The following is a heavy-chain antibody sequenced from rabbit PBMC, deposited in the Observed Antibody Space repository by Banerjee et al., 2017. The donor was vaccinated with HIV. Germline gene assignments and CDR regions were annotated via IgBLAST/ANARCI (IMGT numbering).Heavy chain of an antibody. D-gene: IGHD4-1*01. CDR3: ARDLAGVIGWNFGL. CDR2: IYAGNNGSP. Sequence: QEQLKESGGGLVTPGGSLTLSCTASGFDFSSYYMCWVRQAPGKGLEWIGCIYAGNNGSPYYASWAKGRFTISKTSSTTVTLQMTSLTAADTATYFCARDLAGVIGWNFGLWGPGTLVTVS. CDR1: GFDFSSYY. J-gene: IGHJ4*01. V-gene: IGHV1S45*01.